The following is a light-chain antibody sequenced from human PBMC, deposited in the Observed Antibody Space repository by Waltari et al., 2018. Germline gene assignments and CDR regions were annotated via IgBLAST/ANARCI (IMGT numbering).Light chain of an antibody. J-gene: IGKJ4*01. CDR1: QGIGIY. CDR2: AAS. Sequence: DIQLTQSPSFLSASVADRVTITCRASQGIGIYLAWYQHTLGKAPKLLIYAASTLQSGVPSRFSGSGSGTEFTLTISSLQPEDFATYFCQQLSSYPLTFGGGTKIEIK. CDR3: QQLSSYPLT. V-gene: IGKV1-9*01.